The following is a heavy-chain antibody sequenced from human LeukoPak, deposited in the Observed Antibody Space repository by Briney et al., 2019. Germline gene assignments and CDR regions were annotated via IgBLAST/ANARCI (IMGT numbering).Heavy chain of an antibody. CDR1: GFTFSSYS. J-gene: IGHJ6*03. CDR3: ARVRVLPGYYDADYYYMDV. D-gene: IGHD3-9*01. Sequence: GGSLRLSCAASGFTFSSYSMNWVRQAPGKGLEWVSSISSSSSYIYYADSVKGRFTISRDNAKNSLYLQMNSLRAEDTAVYYCARVRVLPGYYDADYYYMDVWGKGTTVTISS. CDR2: ISSSSSYI. V-gene: IGHV3-21*04.